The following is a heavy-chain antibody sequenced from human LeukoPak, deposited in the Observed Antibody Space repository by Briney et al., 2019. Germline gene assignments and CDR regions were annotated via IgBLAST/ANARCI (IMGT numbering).Heavy chain of an antibody. CDR3: ARFNLKVYGSGSYFDY. D-gene: IGHD3-10*01. CDR1: GGSISSYY. Sequence: SETLSLTCTVSGGSISSYYWSWIRQPSGKGLEWIGYIYYSGSTNYNPSLKSRVTISVDTSKNQFSLKLSSVTAADTAVYYCARFNLKVYGSGSYFDYWGQGTLVTVSS. J-gene: IGHJ4*02. V-gene: IGHV4-59*08. CDR2: IYYSGST.